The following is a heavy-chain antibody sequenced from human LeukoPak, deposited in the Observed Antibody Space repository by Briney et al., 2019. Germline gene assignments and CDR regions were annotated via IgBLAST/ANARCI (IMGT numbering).Heavy chain of an antibody. Sequence: KGCGPTLVTPTQPVTLTCTFSGVSLSTSEVGVGWIRQPPGKALEWLALMYWYDDNRYSPSLKSRLTITKVTAKNQVVLIMTNMDLVDTATYYCGHRQVLATHFDYWGQGTLVTVSS. CDR2: MYWYDDN. J-gene: IGHJ4*01. CDR3: GHRQVLATHFDY. CDR1: GVSLSTSEVG. V-gene: IGHV2-5*01.